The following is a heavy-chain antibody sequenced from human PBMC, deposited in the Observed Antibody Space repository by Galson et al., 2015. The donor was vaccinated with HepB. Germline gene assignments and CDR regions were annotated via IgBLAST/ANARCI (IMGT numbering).Heavy chain of an antibody. CDR1: GYTFTSYA. CDR3: ARAWWFGEWDFDL. Sequence: SVKVSCKASGYTFTSYAMHWVRQAPGQRLEWMGWINAGNGNTKYSQKFQGRVTITRDTSASTAYMELSSLRSEDTAVYYCARAWWFGEWDFDLWGRGTLVTVSS. J-gene: IGHJ2*01. V-gene: IGHV1-3*01. D-gene: IGHD3-10*01. CDR2: INAGNGNT.